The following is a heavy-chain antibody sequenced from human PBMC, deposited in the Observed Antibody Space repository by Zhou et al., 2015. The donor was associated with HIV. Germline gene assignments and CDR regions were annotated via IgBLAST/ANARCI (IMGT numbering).Heavy chain of an antibody. CDR2: ISAYNGNT. CDR1: GGTFSSYG. J-gene: IGHJ2*01. V-gene: IGHV1-18*01. CDR3: ARDLTYGSGSYSRYWYFDL. Sequence: QVQLVQSGAEVKKPGSSVKVSCKASGGTFSSYGISWVRQAPGQGLEWMGWISAYNGNTNYAQKLQGRVTMTTDTSTSTAYMELRSLRSDDTAVYYCARDLTYGSGSYSRYWYFDLWGRGTLVTVSS. D-gene: IGHD3-10*01.